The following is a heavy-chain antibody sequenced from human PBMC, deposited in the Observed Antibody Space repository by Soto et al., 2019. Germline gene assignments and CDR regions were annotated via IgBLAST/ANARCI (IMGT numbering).Heavy chain of an antibody. CDR1: GFTFSSYA. D-gene: IGHD6-13*01. J-gene: IGHJ4*02. CDR2: ISGSGGST. V-gene: IGHV3-23*01. Sequence: PGGSLRLSCAASGFTFSSYAMSWVRQAPGKGLEWVSAISGSGGSTYYADSVKGRFTISRDNSKNTLYLQMNSLRAEDTAVYYCAKDGSSWYARYYFDYWGQGTLVTVSS. CDR3: AKDGSSWYARYYFDY.